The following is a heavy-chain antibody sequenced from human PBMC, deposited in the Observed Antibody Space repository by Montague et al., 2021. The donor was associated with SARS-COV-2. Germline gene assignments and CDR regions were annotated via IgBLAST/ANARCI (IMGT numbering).Heavy chain of an antibody. D-gene: IGHD3-9*01. Sequence: SETLSLTCTVSGASISRYYWNWIRQPPGKGLEWIAYIYYSGSTNYNPSLKSGVTISVDTSKNQFSLKLSSVTAADTAVYYCARSRENYNILTGYPYYFDYWGQGTLVTVSS. CDR1: GASISRYY. V-gene: IGHV4-59*01. CDR2: IYYSGST. J-gene: IGHJ4*02. CDR3: ARSRENYNILTGYPYYFDY.